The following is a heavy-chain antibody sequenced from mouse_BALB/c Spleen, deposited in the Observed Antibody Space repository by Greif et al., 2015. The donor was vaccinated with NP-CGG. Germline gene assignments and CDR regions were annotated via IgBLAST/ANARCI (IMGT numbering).Heavy chain of an antibody. CDR2: ISSGGST. CDR3: ARDGSSYNYAMDY. CDR1: GFTFSSYA. V-gene: IGHV5-6-5*01. J-gene: IGHJ4*01. Sequence: DVHLVESGGGLVKPGGSLKLSCAASGFTFSSYAMSWVRQTPEKRLEWVASISSGGSTYYPDSLKGRFTISRDNARNILYLQMSSLRSEDTAVYYCARDGSSYNYAMDYWGQGTSVTVSS. D-gene: IGHD1-1*01.